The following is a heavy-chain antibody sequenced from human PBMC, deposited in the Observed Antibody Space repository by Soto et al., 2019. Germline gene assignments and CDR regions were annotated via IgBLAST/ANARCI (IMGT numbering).Heavy chain of an antibody. D-gene: IGHD2-2*02. CDR1: GGSISSGGYY. CDR3: ARADCSSTSCYTVSQVPFDY. V-gene: IGHV4-31*03. Sequence: SETLSLTCTVSGGSISSGGYYWSWIRQHPGKGLEWIGYIYYSGSTYYNPSLKSRVTISVDTSKNQFSLKLSSVTAADTAVYYCARADCSSTSCYTVSQVPFDYWGQGTLVTVSS. J-gene: IGHJ4*02. CDR2: IYYSGST.